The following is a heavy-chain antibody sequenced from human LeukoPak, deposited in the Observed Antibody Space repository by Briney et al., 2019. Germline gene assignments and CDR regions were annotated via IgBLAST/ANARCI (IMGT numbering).Heavy chain of an antibody. J-gene: IGHJ2*01. D-gene: IGHD3-9*01. Sequence: GASVKVSCKASGYTFTSYGISWVRQAPGQGLEWMGWISAYNGNTNYAQKLQGRVTMTTDTSTSTAYMELRSLRSDDTAVYYCARDHYDILTGPGDWYFDLWGRGTLVTVSS. CDR2: ISAYNGNT. CDR1: GYTFTSYG. CDR3: ARDHYDILTGPGDWYFDL. V-gene: IGHV1-18*01.